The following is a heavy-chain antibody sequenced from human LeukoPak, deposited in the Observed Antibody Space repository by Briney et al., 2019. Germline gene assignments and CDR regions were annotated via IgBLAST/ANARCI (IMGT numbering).Heavy chain of an antibody. D-gene: IGHD2-15*01. V-gene: IGHV3-48*03. CDR1: GFTFSSYE. CDR3: ARVYCSGDSCYSYFDF. CDR2: ISASGVGT. Sequence: GGSLRLSCAASGFTFSSYEMNWVRQAPGKGLEWVSGISASGVGTYYAGSVKGRFTISRDNAKNSLYLQMNSLRAEDTAVYYCARVYCSGDSCYSYFDFRGRGTLVTVSS. J-gene: IGHJ2*01.